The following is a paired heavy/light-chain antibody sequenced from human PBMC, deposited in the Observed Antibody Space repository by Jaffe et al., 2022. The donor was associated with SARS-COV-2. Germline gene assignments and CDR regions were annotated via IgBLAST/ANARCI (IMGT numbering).Heavy chain of an antibody. D-gene: IGHD3-22*01. J-gene: IGHJ6*02. CDR1: GGSISSGSYY. V-gene: IGHV4-61*02. CDR2: IYTSGST. Sequence: QVQLQESGPGLVKPSQTLSLTCTVSGGSISSGSYYWSWIRQPAGKGLEWIGRIYTSGSTNYNPSLKSRVTISVDTSKNQFSLKLSSVTAADTAVYYCARAYYDSSGYYDYYYYGMDVWGQGTTVTVSS. CDR3: ARAYYDSSGYYDYYYYGMDV.
Light chain of an antibody. V-gene: IGKV1-9*01. CDR2: AAS. CDR3: QQLNSYLT. J-gene: IGKJ4*01. CDR1: QGISSY. Sequence: DIQLTQSPSFLSASVGDRVTITCRASQGISSYLAWYQQKPGKAPKLLIYAASTLQSGVPSRFSGSGSGTEFTLTISSLQPEDFATYYCQQLNSYLTFGGGTKVEIK.